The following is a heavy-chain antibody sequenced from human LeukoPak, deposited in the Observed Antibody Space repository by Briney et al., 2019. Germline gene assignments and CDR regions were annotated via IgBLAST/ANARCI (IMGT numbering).Heavy chain of an antibody. Sequence: ASVKVSCKASGGTFSSYAISWVRQAPEQGLEWMGWMNPNSGNTGYAQKFQGRVTMTRNTSISTAYMELSSLRSEDTAVYYCARADDSTDAFDIWGQGTMVTVSS. J-gene: IGHJ3*02. V-gene: IGHV1-8*02. CDR1: GGTFSSYA. CDR2: MNPNSGNT. D-gene: IGHD3-22*01. CDR3: ARADDSTDAFDI.